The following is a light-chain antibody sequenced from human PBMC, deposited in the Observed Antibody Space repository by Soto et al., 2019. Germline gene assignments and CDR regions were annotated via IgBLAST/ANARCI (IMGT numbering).Light chain of an antibody. Sequence: QSALTQPASVSGSPGQSITISCTGTSSDVGGYNYVSWYQQHPGKAPKLMIYEVSNRPSGVSNRFSGSKSGNTASLTISGLQAEDEADYYCSSYTSSSTYVLGHGTKVTVL. CDR1: SSDVGGYNY. CDR3: SSYTSSSTYV. J-gene: IGLJ1*01. V-gene: IGLV2-14*01. CDR2: EVS.